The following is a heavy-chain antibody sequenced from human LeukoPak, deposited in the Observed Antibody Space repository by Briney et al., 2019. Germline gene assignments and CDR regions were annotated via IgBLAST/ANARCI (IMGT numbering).Heavy chain of an antibody. J-gene: IGHJ6*03. CDR2: IYYSRST. V-gene: IGHV4-61*01. D-gene: IGHD4-23*01. CDR3: AAGYGGNSNLAYYYYMDI. CDR1: GGSVSSGRFY. Sequence: PSETLSLTSTVSGGSVSSGRFYWSWIRPPPEKTPECIGYIYYSRSTNYNSSLKSRVTISVDTSKNQFSLKLSSVTAADTAVYYCAAGYGGNSNLAYYYYMDIWGKGTTVTVSS.